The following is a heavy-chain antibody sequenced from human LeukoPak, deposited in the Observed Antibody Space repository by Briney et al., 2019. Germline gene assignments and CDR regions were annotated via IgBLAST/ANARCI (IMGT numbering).Heavy chain of an antibody. V-gene: IGHV3-64*01. Sequence: GGSLRLSCAASGFTFSNYAMYWVRQAPGKGLEYVSAISSNGGSTYYANSVKGRFTISRDNSKNTLYLQMGSLRAEDMAVYYCARYRCSSTSCFVDYWGQGTLVTVSS. J-gene: IGHJ4*02. D-gene: IGHD2-2*01. CDR2: ISSNGGST. CDR3: ARYRCSSTSCFVDY. CDR1: GFTFSNYA.